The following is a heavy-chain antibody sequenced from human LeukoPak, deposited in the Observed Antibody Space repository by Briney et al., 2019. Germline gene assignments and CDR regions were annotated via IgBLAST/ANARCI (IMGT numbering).Heavy chain of an antibody. Sequence: PSETQSLTCTVSGGSISSYYWSWIRQPAGEGLEWIGRLHTSGSTHYNPSLKSRVTMSVDTSKNQFSLKLSSVTAADTAVYYCARDFGYGDYFFDDWGQGTLVTVSS. V-gene: IGHV4-4*07. J-gene: IGHJ4*02. CDR2: LHTSGST. CDR1: GGSISSYY. D-gene: IGHD4-17*01. CDR3: ARDFGYGDYFFDD.